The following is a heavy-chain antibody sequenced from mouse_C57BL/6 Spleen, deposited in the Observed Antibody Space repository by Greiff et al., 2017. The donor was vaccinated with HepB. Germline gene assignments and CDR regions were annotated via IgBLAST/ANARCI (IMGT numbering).Heavy chain of an antibody. V-gene: IGHV1-42*01. Sequence: VHVKQSGPELVKPGASVKISCKASGYSFTGYYMNWVKQSPEKSLEWIGEINPSTGGTTYNQKFKAKATLTVDKSSSTAYMQLKSLTSEDSAVYYCARGIFITTLVSFDYWGQGTTLTVSS. D-gene: IGHD1-1*01. CDR2: INPSTGGT. J-gene: IGHJ2*01. CDR3: ARGIFITTLVSFDY. CDR1: GYSFTGYY.